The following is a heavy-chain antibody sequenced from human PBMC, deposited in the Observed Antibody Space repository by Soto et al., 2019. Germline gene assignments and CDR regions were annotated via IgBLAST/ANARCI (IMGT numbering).Heavy chain of an antibody. CDR3: ARGDPTQLWFGELFLYYGMDV. V-gene: IGHV3-21*01. Sequence: EVQLVESGGGLVKPGGSLRLSCAASGFTFSSYSMNWVRQAPGKGLEWVSSISSSSSYIYYADSVKGRFTISRDNAKNSLYLQMNSLRAEDTAVYYCARGDPTQLWFGELFLYYGMDVWGQGTTVTVSS. D-gene: IGHD3-10*01. CDR2: ISSSSSYI. J-gene: IGHJ6*02. CDR1: GFTFSSYS.